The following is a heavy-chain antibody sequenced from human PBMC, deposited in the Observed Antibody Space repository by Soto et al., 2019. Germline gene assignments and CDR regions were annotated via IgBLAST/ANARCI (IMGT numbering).Heavy chain of an antibody. Sequence: EVQLVESGGGLVQPGGSLRLSCAASGFTVSSNYMSWVRQAPGKGLEWVSVIYSGGSTYYADSVKGRFTISRDNSKNTLYLQMNSLRAEDTAVYYCARDGRVDSYYYYGMDVWGQGTTVTVSS. CDR1: GFTVSSNY. CDR3: ARDGRVDSYYYYGMDV. J-gene: IGHJ6*02. D-gene: IGHD2-21*01. CDR2: IYSGGST. V-gene: IGHV3-66*01.